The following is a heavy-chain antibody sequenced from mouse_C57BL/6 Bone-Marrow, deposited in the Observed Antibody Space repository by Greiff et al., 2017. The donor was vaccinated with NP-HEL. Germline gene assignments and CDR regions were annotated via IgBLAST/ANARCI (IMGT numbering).Heavy chain of an antibody. CDR2: ISDGGSYT. V-gene: IGHV5-4*03. CDR1: GFYFSSYA. CDR3: ARIYYGLAGFAY. D-gene: IGHD2-1*01. J-gene: IGHJ3*01. Sequence: EVKVEESGGGLVKPGGSLKLSCAASGFYFSSYAMSWVRQTPDKRLDWVATISDGGSYTYYPDNVKGRFPLSRANAKNNLYMQMSHLKCEDTARYYCARIYYGLAGFAYWGQGTLVTVSA.